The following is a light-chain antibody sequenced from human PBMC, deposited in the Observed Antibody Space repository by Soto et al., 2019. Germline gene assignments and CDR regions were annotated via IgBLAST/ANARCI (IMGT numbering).Light chain of an antibody. J-gene: IGKJ3*01. CDR2: AAS. Sequence: EVVWTQSPGTLSLSPGERATLSCRASQSVANNYLAWYQQRPGQAPRLLIYAASSMAAGIPDRFSGSGSGTDFTLTISRLEPEDFGVFYGHHYSRSPIFTFGPGTTVDMK. V-gene: IGKV3-20*01. CDR1: QSVANNY. CDR3: HHYSRSPIFT.